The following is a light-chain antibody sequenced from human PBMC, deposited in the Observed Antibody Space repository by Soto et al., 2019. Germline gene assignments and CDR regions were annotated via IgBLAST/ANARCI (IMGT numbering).Light chain of an antibody. V-gene: IGKV1-39*01. CDR2: SGS. CDR1: QSIDTD. CDR3: QQSHSHPDT. Sequence: DIQMTQSPSPLSASVGDRLTITCRASQSIDTDVNWYQQQSGRAPRLLIYSGSTLQTGVPPRFTGAGSGTEFTLTIGTLQPEDFATYYCQQSHSHPDTFGPGTRVD. J-gene: IGKJ3*01.